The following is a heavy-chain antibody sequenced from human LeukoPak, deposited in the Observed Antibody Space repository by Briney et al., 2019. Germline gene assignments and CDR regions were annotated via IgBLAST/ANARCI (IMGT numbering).Heavy chain of an antibody. V-gene: IGHV3-15*01. J-gene: IGHJ4*02. CDR1: GFPFRKAR. Sequence: PGGALRLSLAAPGFPFRKARMRWGRPAPGEGVGGGGRFKKKNDGGTTDYAAPVKGRFTISRDDSKNTLYLQMNSLKTEDTAVYYCTTVNSSGYYFEYYFDYWGQGTLVTVSS. CDR2: FKKKNDGGTT. CDR3: TTVNSSGYYFEYYFDY. D-gene: IGHD3-22*01.